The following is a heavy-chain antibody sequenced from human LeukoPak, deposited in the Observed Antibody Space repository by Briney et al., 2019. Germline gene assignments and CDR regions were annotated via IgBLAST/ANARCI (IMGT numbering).Heavy chain of an antibody. D-gene: IGHD1-26*01. CDR3: ARLVGATTPDY. V-gene: IGHV3-20*04. Sequence: GGSLRLSCAASGFTFDDYGTSWVRQAPGKGLEWVSGINWNGGSTGYADSVKGRFTISRDNAKNSLYLQMNSLRAEDTALYYCARLVGATTPDYWGQGTLVTVSS. J-gene: IGHJ4*02. CDR1: GFTFDDYG. CDR2: INWNGGST.